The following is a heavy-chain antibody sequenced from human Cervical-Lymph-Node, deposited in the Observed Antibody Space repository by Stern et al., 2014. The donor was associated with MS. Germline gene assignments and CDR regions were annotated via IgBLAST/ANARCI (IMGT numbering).Heavy chain of an antibody. Sequence: VQLAESGAEVTKPGSSVKVSCKASGGTFSKFPSSWVRQAPGQGLEWMGGIFPVFGTLTYAQKFRGRVTITADVSTSTVYMELSSLRSDDTAVYYCALSSETSDRWYSLGYDLWGQGTLVTVSS. CDR3: ALSSETSDRWYSLGYDL. CDR2: IFPVFGTL. D-gene: IGHD6-13*01. J-gene: IGHJ5*02. CDR1: GGTFSKFP. V-gene: IGHV1-69*01.